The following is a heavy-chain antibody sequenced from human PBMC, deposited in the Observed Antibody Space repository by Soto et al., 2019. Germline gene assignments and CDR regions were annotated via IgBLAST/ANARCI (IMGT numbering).Heavy chain of an antibody. CDR3: ARGRYCSGGSCSDDAFDI. V-gene: IGHV1-3*01. CDR2: INAGNGNT. CDR1: GYTFTSYA. J-gene: IGHJ3*02. Sequence: SVKVSCKASGYTFTSYAMHWVRQAPGQRLEWMGWINAGNGNTKYSQKFQGRVTITRDTSASTAYMELSSLRSEDTAVYYCARGRYCSGGSCSDDAFDIWGQGSMVTVSS. D-gene: IGHD2-15*01.